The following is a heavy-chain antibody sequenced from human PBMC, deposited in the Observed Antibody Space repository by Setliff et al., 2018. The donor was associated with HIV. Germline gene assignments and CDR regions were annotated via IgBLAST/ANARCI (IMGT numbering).Heavy chain of an antibody. D-gene: IGHD2-2*01. CDR2: IYPSGTT. CDR1: GGSISRSSYY. V-gene: IGHV4-39*07. J-gene: IGHJ4*02. Sequence: SETLSLTCTVSGGSISRSSYYWGWIRQPPGKGLEWVGSIYPSGTTYYNPSLKSRATISVDKSKKQFSLKVTSVTAADTAVYYCARDPRPSNYRLLWYFDFWGQGTLVTVSS. CDR3: ARDPRPSNYRLLWYFDF.